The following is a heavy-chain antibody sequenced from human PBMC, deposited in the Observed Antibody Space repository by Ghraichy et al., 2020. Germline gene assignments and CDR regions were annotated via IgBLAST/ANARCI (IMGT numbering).Heavy chain of an antibody. CDR3: SRGGGAGTPVLYHMDV. D-gene: IGHD6-19*01. CDR1: GLMFSANT. Sequence: GGSLRLSCVASGLMFSANTMNWVRQAPGKGLEWVSSISSSTRYIYYADSVKGRFTISRDNAQNSLYLQMNSLRAEDTAVYYCSRGGGAGTPVLYHMDVWGLGTTVTASS. J-gene: IGHJ6*02. CDR2: ISSSTRYI. V-gene: IGHV3-21*01.